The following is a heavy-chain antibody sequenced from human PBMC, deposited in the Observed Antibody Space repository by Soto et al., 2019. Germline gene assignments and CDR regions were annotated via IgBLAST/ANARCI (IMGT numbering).Heavy chain of an antibody. CDR3: AKRCGYDYVWKSYRSHY. J-gene: IGHJ4*02. CDR1: GFTFSSYA. V-gene: IGHV3-23*01. D-gene: IGHD3-16*02. Sequence: EVQLLESGGDLVQPGGSLRLSCVASGFTFSSYAMSWVRQAPGKGLEWVSTLSGSGGDTYYADSVNGRFTISRDKSNYRLYLKMDRLRVEDTAGYYYAKRCGYDYVWKSYRSHYWGQGTLVTVSS. CDR2: LSGSGGDT.